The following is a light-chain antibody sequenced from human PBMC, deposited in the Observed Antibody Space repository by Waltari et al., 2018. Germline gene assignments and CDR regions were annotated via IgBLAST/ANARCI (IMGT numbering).Light chain of an antibody. V-gene: IGLV2-14*01. CDR1: SRYVGGYNY. Sequence: QSALTQPASVSGSPGPSITISCTGTSRYVGGYNYVSWYQQHPGKAPKLMIYDVSNRPSGGSNRFSGSKSGNTASLTISGLQAEDEADYYCSSYTSSSTLFYVFGTGTKVTVL. CDR2: DVS. J-gene: IGLJ1*01. CDR3: SSYTSSSTLFYV.